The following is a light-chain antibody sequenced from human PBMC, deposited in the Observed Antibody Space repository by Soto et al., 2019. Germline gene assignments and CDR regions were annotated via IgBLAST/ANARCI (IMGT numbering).Light chain of an antibody. CDR2: GNS. V-gene: IGLV1-40*01. CDR1: SSNIGAGYD. CDR3: QSYDSSLNGVV. Sequence: QSVLTQPPSVSGAPGQRVTISCTGSSSNIGAGYDVHWYQQLPGTAPKLLIYGNSNRPSGVPDRFSGSKSGTSASQAITGLQAEDETDYYCQSYDSSLNGVVFGGGTKLTVL. J-gene: IGLJ2*01.